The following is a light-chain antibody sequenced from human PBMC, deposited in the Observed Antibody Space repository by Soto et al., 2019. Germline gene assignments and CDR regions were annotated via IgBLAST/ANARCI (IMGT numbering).Light chain of an antibody. J-gene: IGKJ3*01. CDR3: QQYGSSLLFT. V-gene: IGKV3-20*01. CDR2: GAS. CDR1: QSVSSSY. Sequence: EIVLTQSPGTLSLSPGERATLYCRASQSVSSSYLAWYQQKPGQAPRLLIYGASSRATGIPDRFSGSGSGTDVTLTISRLEPEDFAVYYCQQYGSSLLFTFGPGTKVDIK.